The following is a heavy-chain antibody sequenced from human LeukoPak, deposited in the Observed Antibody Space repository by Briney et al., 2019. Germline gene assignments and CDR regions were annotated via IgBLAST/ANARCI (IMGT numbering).Heavy chain of an antibody. D-gene: IGHD3-10*01. CDR1: GGSISGNC. V-gene: IGHV4-59*08. J-gene: IGHJ3*02. Sequence: PSETLSLTCSVSGGSISGNCWSCIRQPPGKGPEWIGYIHYSEGTSYNPSLRRRVSMTVDTSKNQFSLYLNSVTAADTAVYYCARHYSGSSGDNAFDIWGQGTMVTVSS. CDR2: IHYSEGT. CDR3: ARHYSGSSGDNAFDI.